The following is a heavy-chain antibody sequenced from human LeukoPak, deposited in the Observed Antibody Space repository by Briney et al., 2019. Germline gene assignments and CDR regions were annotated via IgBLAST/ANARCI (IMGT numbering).Heavy chain of an antibody. CDR2: IYYSGST. Sequence: PSETLSLTCTVSGGSISSSSYYWGWIRQPPGKGLEWIGSIYYSGSTYYNPSLKSRATISKDTSKNQFSLQLTSVTAADTAVYYCARPTSYYYYYMDVWGKGTTVIISS. CDR1: GGSISSSSYY. D-gene: IGHD3-16*01. V-gene: IGHV4-39*07. CDR3: ARPTSYYYYYMDV. J-gene: IGHJ6*03.